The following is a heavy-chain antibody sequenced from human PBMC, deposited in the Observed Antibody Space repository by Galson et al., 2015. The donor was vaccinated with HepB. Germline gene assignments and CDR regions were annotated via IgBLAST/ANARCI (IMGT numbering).Heavy chain of an antibody. J-gene: IGHJ4*02. CDR2: IKEDGSER. Sequence: SLRLSCAASGFSLRSYWMIWVRQAPGKGPEWVANIKEDGSERYYVDSVKGRFTISRDNAQNSLFLQMNGLRAEDTASYYCARPIGGSGLEYWGPGTLVTVSS. CDR3: ARPIGGSGLEY. CDR1: GFSLRSYW. V-gene: IGHV3-7*01. D-gene: IGHD3-10*01.